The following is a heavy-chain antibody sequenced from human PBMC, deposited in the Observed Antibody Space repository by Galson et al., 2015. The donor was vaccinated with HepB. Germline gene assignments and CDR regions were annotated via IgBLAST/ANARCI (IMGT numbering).Heavy chain of an antibody. D-gene: IGHD1-26*01. J-gene: IGHJ3*01. CDR1: GYSISSGYY. CDR3: ARGLVGATSYAFDL. V-gene: IGHV4-38-2*01. CDR2: ISHSGSS. Sequence: TLSLTCAVSGYSISSGYYWDWIRQPPGKGLEWIGSISHSGSSYYNPSLKRRVTILLDTSKNQFSLKLSSVTAADTAVYSCARGLVGATSYAFDLWGQGTMVTVSS.